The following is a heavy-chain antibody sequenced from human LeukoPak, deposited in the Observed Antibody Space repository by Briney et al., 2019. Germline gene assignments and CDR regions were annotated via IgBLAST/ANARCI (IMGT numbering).Heavy chain of an antibody. V-gene: IGHV3-23*01. D-gene: IGHD2-2*01. Sequence: PGGSLRLSCVASAFTFSSYDMSWVRQAPGKGLEWVSAISGTGGSTYYADSVKGRFTISRDNSKSTLYLQMNSLRAEDTARYYCAKDRHAPGRFCSSTTCFPFDLWGQGTLVTVSS. J-gene: IGHJ5*02. CDR2: ISGTGGST. CDR1: AFTFSSYD. CDR3: AKDRHAPGRFCSSTTCFPFDL.